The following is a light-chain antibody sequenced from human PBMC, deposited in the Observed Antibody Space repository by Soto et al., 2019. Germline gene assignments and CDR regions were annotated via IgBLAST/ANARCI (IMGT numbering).Light chain of an antibody. CDR2: DAS. J-gene: IGKJ5*01. V-gene: IGKV3-15*01. Sequence: EIVLTQSPGTLSLSPGERATLSCRASQSVSSSYLAWYQQKPGQAPRLLMYDASTRATGIPARFSGSGSGTEFTLTISSLQSEDFAVYYCQQYHNWPITFGQGTRLEI. CDR3: QQYHNWPIT. CDR1: QSVSSSY.